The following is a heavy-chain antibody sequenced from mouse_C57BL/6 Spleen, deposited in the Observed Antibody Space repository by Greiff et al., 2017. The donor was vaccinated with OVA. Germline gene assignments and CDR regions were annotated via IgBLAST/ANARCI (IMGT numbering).Heavy chain of an antibody. CDR2: INPSNGGT. D-gene: IGHD1-1*01. Sequence: QVQLQQSGAELVKPGASVKLSCKASGYTFTSYWMHWVKQRPGQGLEWIGNINPSNGGTNYKEKFKSTATLTVENSSSTAYMQLSSLTSEDSAVCYCAYFGSIYCYFDVGGTGTTVTVSS. CDR3: AYFGSIYCYFDV. J-gene: IGHJ1*03. CDR1: GYTFTSYW. V-gene: IGHV1-53*01.